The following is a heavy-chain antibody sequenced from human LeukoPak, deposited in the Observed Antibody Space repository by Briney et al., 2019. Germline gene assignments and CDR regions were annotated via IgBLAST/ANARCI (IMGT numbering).Heavy chain of an antibody. Sequence: PGGSLRLSCAASGFTFSTYWMSWVRQAPGKGLEWVANIKQDGSEKYYVDSVEGRFTISRDNAKNSLYLQVNSLRAEDTAVYYCARIATGFFDYWGQGTLVTVSS. CDR3: ARIATGFFDY. CDR1: GFTFSTYW. V-gene: IGHV3-7*05. D-gene: IGHD6-13*01. J-gene: IGHJ4*02. CDR2: IKQDGSEK.